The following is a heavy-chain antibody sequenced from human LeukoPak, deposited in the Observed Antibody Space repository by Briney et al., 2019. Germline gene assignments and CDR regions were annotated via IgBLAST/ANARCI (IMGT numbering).Heavy chain of an antibody. J-gene: IGHJ3*02. V-gene: IGHV1-58*02. D-gene: IGHD2/OR15-2a*01. CDR1: GLNFRTSA. CDR3: AAETYIQGCCNFDI. CDR2: IVVGNGET. Sequence: GTSVKVSCRSSGLNFRTSAIQWVRQARQQSVEWMGWIVVGNGETKYARNLQERITITRDMSTNTAYMELISLTSEDTAVYYCAAETYIQGCCNFDIWGQGTMVTVSS.